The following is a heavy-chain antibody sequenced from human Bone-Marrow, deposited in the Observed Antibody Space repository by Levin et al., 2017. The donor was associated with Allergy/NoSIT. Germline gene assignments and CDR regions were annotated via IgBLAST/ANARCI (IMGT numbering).Heavy chain of an antibody. D-gene: IGHD3-3*01. CDR3: ATDTIFGVVKVDYYGMDV. CDR1: GYTLTELS. J-gene: IGHJ6*02. V-gene: IGHV1-24*01. CDR2: FDPEDGET. Sequence: ASVKVSCKVSGYTLTELSMHWVRQAPGKGLEWMGGFDPEDGETIYAQKFQGRVTMTEDTSTDTAYMELSSLRSEDTAVYYCATDTIFGVVKVDYYGMDVWGQGTTVTVSS.